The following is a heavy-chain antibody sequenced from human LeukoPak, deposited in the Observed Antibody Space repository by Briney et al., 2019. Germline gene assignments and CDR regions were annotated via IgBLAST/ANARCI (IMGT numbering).Heavy chain of an antibody. J-gene: IGHJ3*02. V-gene: IGHV3-30*18. CDR1: GFTLRNWG. Sequence: GGSLRLSCAASGFTLRNWGMHWVRQAPGKGLEWMAIISYDGSRKYYGDSVKGRFTISRDNSKNTLSLEMNSLRGEDTAVYYCVKDLGEVPYAFDIWGQGTMVTVSS. CDR2: ISYDGSRK. D-gene: IGHD3-16*01. CDR3: VKDLGEVPYAFDI.